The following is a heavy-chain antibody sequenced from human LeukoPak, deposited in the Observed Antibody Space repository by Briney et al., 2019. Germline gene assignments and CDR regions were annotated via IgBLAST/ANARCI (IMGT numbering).Heavy chain of an antibody. CDR1: GFTFSNAW. CDR2: IKSKTDGGKT. Sequence: PGGSLRLSCAASGFTFSNAWMSWVRQAPGKGLEWVGRIKSKTDGGKTDYAAPVKGRFTISRDDSKNTLYLQMNSLKTEDTCVYYCTTGSRRFRENFDIWGQGTMVTVSS. CDR3: TTGSRRFRENFDI. D-gene: IGHD3-10*01. V-gene: IGHV3-15*01. J-gene: IGHJ3*02.